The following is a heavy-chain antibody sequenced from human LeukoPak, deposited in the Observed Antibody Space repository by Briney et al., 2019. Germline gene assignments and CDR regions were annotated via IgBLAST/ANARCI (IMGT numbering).Heavy chain of an antibody. D-gene: IGHD1-26*01. V-gene: IGHV3-48*04. CDR2: ISSSGTTT. J-gene: IGHJ4*02. CDR1: GFTFSSYA. Sequence: PGGSLRLSCAASGFTFSSYAMSWVRQAPGKGLEWVSYISSSGTTTFYADSVEGRFTISRDNAKNTLYLQMNSLRVEDTAVYYCTRDEEGASREFDYWGQGAQVTVSS. CDR3: TRDEEGASREFDY.